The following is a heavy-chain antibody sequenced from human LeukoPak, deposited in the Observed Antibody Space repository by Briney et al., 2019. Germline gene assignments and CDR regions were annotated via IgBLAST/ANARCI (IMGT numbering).Heavy chain of an antibody. Sequence: SETLSLTCTVSGGSISSSSYYWGWIRQPPGKGLEWIRSIHYSGSTYYNPSLKSRVTISVDTSKNHFSLKLSSVTAADTAVYSCARHSRVESFNYWGQGTLVTVS. CDR2: IHYSGST. V-gene: IGHV4-39*01. CDR3: ARHSRVESFNY. J-gene: IGHJ4*02. D-gene: IGHD5-24*01. CDR1: GGSISSSSYY.